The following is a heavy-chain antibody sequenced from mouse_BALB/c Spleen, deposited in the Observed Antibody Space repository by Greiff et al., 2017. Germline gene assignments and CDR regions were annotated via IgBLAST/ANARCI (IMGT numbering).Heavy chain of an antibody. Sequence: VQLQQSGTVLARPGASVKMSCKASGYTFTSYWMHWVKQRPGQGLEWIGAIYPGNSDTSYNQKFKGKAKLTAVTSTSTAYMELSSLTNEDSAVYYCTRCHYYGSSYGYFDVWGAGTTVTVSS. CDR1: GYTFTSYW. CDR2: IYPGNSDT. J-gene: IGHJ1*01. D-gene: IGHD1-1*01. V-gene: IGHV1-5*01. CDR3: TRCHYYGSSYGYFDV.